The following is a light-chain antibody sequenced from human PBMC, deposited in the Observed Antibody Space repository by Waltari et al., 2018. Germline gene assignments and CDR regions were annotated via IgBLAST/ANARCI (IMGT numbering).Light chain of an antibody. J-gene: IGLJ2*01. CDR2: GKN. CDR3: NSRDSSGNHVV. CDR1: SLRSYY. V-gene: IGLV3-19*01. Sequence: SSELTQDPAVSVALGQPVRITCQGDSLRSYYASWYQQKPGQAPVLVIYGKNNRPPGIPDRSPGSSSGNTASLTIPGAQAEDEADYYCNSRDSSGNHVVFGGGTKLTVL.